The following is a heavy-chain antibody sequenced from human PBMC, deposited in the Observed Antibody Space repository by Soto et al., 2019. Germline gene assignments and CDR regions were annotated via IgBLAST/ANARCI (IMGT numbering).Heavy chain of an antibody. V-gene: IGHV1-69*12. J-gene: IGHJ4*02. CDR1: GGTFSSYA. CDR3: ASHYDSSGYYSRGLDY. D-gene: IGHD3-22*01. Sequence: QVQLVQSGAEVKKPGSSVKVSCKASGGTFSSYAISWVRQAPGQGLEWMGGIIPIFGTADYAQKFQGRVTITADESTSTGNIELSSLRSEDTAVYYCASHYDSSGYYSRGLDYWGQGTLVTVSS. CDR2: IIPIFGTA.